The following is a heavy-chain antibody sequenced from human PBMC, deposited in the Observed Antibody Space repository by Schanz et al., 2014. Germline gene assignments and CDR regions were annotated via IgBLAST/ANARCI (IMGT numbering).Heavy chain of an antibody. V-gene: IGHV3-11*06. CDR1: GFTFSDYY. D-gene: IGHD4-17*01. J-gene: IGHJ3*02. CDR2: VSSSSSYT. CDR3: ARKMKLGVYGGKGHDSLDI. Sequence: QVQLVESGGGLVKPGGSLRLSCAASGFTFSDYYMSWIRQAPGKGLEWVSYVSSSSSYTHYADSVKGRFTMSRDNAKNSVFLQMNSLRAEDTAVYYCARKMKLGVYGGKGHDSLDIWGQGTMVTVSS.